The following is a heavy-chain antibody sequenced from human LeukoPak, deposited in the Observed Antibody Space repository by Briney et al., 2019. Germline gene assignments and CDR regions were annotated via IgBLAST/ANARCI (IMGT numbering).Heavy chain of an antibody. J-gene: IGHJ4*02. D-gene: IGHD1-26*01. Sequence: GGSLRLSCAASGFTFSSNAMHWVRQAPGKGLEWVAVITYDGSNKYYADSVKGRFTISRDNSKNTLYLQMNSLRPEDTAVYYCAGGLLEATTSYFDYWGQGTLVTVSS. V-gene: IGHV3-30-3*01. CDR1: GFTFSSNA. CDR3: AGGLLEATTSYFDY. CDR2: ITYDGSNK.